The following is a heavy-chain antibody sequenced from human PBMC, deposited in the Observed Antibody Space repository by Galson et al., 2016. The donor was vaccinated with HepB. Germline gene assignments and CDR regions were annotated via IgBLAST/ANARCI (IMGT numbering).Heavy chain of an antibody. D-gene: IGHD3-22*01. Sequence: LSLTCTVSGGSISSDYWSWVRQPPGKGLEWIGYISYSGTTKYNPSLKSRVTISIDRSKNHFSLNLSSVTAADTAVYYVARDSTHYYDTSGYYYGLYFYGMDVWGQGTTVTVSS. CDR3: ARDSTHYYDTSGYYYGLYFYGMDV. CDR2: ISYSGTT. V-gene: IGHV4-59*01. J-gene: IGHJ6*02. CDR1: GGSISSDY.